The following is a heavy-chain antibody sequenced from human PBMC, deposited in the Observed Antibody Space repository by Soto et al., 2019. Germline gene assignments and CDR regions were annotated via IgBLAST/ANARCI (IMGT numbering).Heavy chain of an antibody. J-gene: IGHJ4*02. V-gene: IGHV3-30*18. Sequence: QVQLVESGGGVVQPGRSLRLSCVASGFTFSSYGMHWVRQAPGKGLEWVAIISYDGSNTYYADSVKGRFTISRDNSKNTLYLQTNSLSAEDTSVYYCAKESGLSGSYYISSSDYFHYWGQGTLVTVSS. CDR3: AKESGLSGSYYISSSDYFHY. CDR1: GFTFSSYG. D-gene: IGHD1-26*01. CDR2: ISYDGSNT.